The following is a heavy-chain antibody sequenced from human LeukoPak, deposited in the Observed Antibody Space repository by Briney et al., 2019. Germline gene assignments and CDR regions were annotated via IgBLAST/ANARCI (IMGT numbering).Heavy chain of an antibody. J-gene: IGHJ6*03. CDR2: ISGSAATI. Sequence: GGTLRLSCAASGFTFSNYGMTWVRQAPGKGLEWVSSISGSAATISYADSVKGRFTISRDNSKNTLSLQMNSLRAEDTAVYYCAKAGLIAVAGTYYYYMDVWGKGTTVTISS. CDR1: GFTFSNYG. D-gene: IGHD6-19*01. CDR3: AKAGLIAVAGTYYYYMDV. V-gene: IGHV3-23*01.